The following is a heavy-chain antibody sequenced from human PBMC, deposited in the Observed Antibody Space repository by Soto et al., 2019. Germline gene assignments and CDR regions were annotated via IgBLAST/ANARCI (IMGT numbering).Heavy chain of an antibody. J-gene: IGHJ6*02. CDR3: VRQGIGDLHGLVDV. CDR2: IYHTGDT. CDR1: SGPSRSHN. D-gene: IGHD3-10*01. Sequence: QVQLQQSGPGLVKPSETLSLTCTVSSGPSRSHNWGWIRQPPGGGLEWIGYIYHTGDTSYNPSLSSLVTISADTSTNHISLTLRSVTDADTAVYYCVRQGIGDLHGLVDVWGQGTRVSVSS. V-gene: IGHV4-59*08.